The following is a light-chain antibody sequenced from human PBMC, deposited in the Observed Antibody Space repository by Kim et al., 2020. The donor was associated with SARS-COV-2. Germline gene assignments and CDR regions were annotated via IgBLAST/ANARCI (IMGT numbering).Light chain of an antibody. CDR1: KLGDKY. J-gene: IGLJ2*01. CDR2: QDS. V-gene: IGLV3-1*01. CDR3: QAWDSSTVV. Sequence: SYELTQPPLVSVSPGQTASITCSGDKLGDKYACWYQQKPGQPPVLVIYQDSKRPSGIPERFSGSNSGNTATLTISGTQAMDEADYYCQAWDSSTVVFGGG.